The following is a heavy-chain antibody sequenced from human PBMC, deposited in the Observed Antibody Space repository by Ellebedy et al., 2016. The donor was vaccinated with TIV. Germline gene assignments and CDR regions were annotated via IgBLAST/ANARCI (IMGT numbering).Heavy chain of an antibody. CDR2: IYYNGNT. D-gene: IGHD2-8*02. V-gene: IGHV4-59*08. J-gene: IGHJ4*02. Sequence: MPSETLSLTCTVSGGSLSSYYGSWIRQPPGKGLEWIGYIYYNGNTNYNASLVSRVTISVDTSKNEFSLKLSPVTAADTAVYYCARMQVSLVGTLDYWGQGTRVTVSS. CDR3: ARMQVSLVGTLDY. CDR1: GGSLSSYY.